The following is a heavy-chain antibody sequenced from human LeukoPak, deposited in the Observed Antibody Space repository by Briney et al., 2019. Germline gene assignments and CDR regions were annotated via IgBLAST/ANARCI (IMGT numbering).Heavy chain of an antibody. Sequence: ASVKVSCKASGYTFTNYAVSWVRQAPGQGLEWMGWISGYNGNTNYAQKLQGRVTMTTDTSTSTAYMELRSLRSDDTAVYYCASGITMVRGVILSPLDYWGQGTLVTVSS. CDR2: ISGYNGNT. CDR1: GYTFTNYA. CDR3: ASGITMVRGVILSPLDY. J-gene: IGHJ4*02. V-gene: IGHV1-18*01. D-gene: IGHD3-10*01.